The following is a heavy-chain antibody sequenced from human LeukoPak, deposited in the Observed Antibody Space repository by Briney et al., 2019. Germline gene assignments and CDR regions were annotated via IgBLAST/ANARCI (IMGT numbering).Heavy chain of an antibody. CDR2: INPSGGST. CDR3: ARSYGSGSYFDLSYYYGMDV. CDR1: GYTFTSYY. D-gene: IGHD3-10*01. Sequence: ASVKVSCKASGYTFTSYYMHWVRQAPGQGLEWMGIINPSGGSTSYAQKFQGRVTMTRDTSASTAYMELSSLRSEDTAVYYCARSYGSGSYFDLSYYYGMDVWGQGTTVTVSS. V-gene: IGHV1-46*01. J-gene: IGHJ6*02.